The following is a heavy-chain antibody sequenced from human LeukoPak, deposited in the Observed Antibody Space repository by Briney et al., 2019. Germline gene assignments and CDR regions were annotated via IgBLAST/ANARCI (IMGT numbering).Heavy chain of an antibody. CDR2: ISGSGGST. J-gene: IGHJ4*02. V-gene: IGHV3-23*01. CDR1: GFTFSSYA. D-gene: IGHD2-2*01. Sequence: PGGSLRLSCAASGFTFSSYAMSWVRQAPGKGLEWVSAISGSGGSTYYADSVKGRFTISRDNSKNTLYLQMNSLRAEDTAVYYCAKDGVVPAAMRGYFDYWGQRTLVTVSS. CDR3: AKDGVVPAAMRGYFDY.